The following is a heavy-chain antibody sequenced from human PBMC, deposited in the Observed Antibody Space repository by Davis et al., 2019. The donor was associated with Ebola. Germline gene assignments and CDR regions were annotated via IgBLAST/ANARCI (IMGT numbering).Heavy chain of an antibody. J-gene: IGHJ4*02. Sequence: GESLKISCAASGFTFSSYAMHWVRQAPGKGLEWVAVISYDGSNKYYADSVKGRFTISSDNSKNTLYLQMNSLRAEDTAVYYWAKDQDYYGSGSYYKEYYFDYWGQGTLVTVSS. V-gene: IGHV3-30*04. D-gene: IGHD3-10*01. CDR3: AKDQDYYGSGSYYKEYYFDY. CDR2: ISYDGSNK. CDR1: GFTFSSYA.